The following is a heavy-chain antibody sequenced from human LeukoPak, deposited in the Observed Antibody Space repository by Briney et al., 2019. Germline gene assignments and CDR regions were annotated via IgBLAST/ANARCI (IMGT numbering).Heavy chain of an antibody. CDR3: ARVPTLSIQQLEVK. Sequence: PGGSLRLSCAASGFTFSTYSMNWVRQAPGKGLEWVSYINSSSSTIFYADSVKGRFTMSRDDAKNSLYLQMNSLRAEDTAVYYCARVPTLSIQQLEVKWGQGTLVTVSS. D-gene: IGHD6-13*01. V-gene: IGHV3-48*04. CDR2: INSSSSTI. CDR1: GFTFSTYS. J-gene: IGHJ4*02.